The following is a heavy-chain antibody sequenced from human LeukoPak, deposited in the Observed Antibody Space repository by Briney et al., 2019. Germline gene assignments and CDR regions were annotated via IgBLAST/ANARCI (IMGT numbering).Heavy chain of an antibody. CDR3: ARVVRGVVTSNWFDP. Sequence: SETLSLTCTVSGDSLNTYHWTWIRQTPGKELEWIGFVASSGTSNYNPSLKSRVSISIDTSKNQFSLALTSVTPADTAVYYCARVVRGVVTSNWFDPWGQGTLVSVSS. V-gene: IGHV4-59*01. J-gene: IGHJ5*02. CDR2: VASSGTS. CDR1: GDSLNTYH. D-gene: IGHD2-21*02.